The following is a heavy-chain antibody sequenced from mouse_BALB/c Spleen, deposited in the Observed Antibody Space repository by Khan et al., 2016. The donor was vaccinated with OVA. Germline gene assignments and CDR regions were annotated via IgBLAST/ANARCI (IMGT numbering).Heavy chain of an antibody. J-gene: IGHJ3*01. V-gene: IGHV1-69*02. CDR2: IYPSDSYT. Sequence: QVQLQQSGPELVRPGASVKLSCKASGYTFTNYWINWVRQRPGQGLEWIGNIYPSDSYTNYNQKFKDKATLTVDKSSRTAYMQHSRPPSEASAVYNCTREEVGGSSLAYWGQGTLVTVSA. CDR3: TREEVGGSSLAY. CDR1: GYTFTNYW. D-gene: IGHD1-1*02.